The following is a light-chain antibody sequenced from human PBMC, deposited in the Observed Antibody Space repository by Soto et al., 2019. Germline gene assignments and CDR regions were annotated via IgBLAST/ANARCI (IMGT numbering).Light chain of an antibody. CDR1: QSVGNNY. J-gene: IGKJ4*01. Sequence: EIVLTQSPGTLSLSPGERATLSCRASQSVGNNYLVWYQQKPGQAPRFLMYDASTRATGIPDRFSGSGSGTDFTLTISRLEPDDFGVYYCEQYDSTPLTFGGGTKVEIK. V-gene: IGKV3-20*01. CDR2: DAS. CDR3: EQYDSTPLT.